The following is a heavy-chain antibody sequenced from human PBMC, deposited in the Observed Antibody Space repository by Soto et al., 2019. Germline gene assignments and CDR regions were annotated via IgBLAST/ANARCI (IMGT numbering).Heavy chain of an antibody. D-gene: IGHD3-10*01. Sequence: VKKPGASVKVXXKASGYXXXXXXISWVRQAPGQGLEWMGWISAYNGNTNYAQKLQGRVTMTTDTSTSTAYMELRSLRSDDTAVYYCARVARDWYDPWGQGTLVTVSS. CDR3: ARVARDWYDP. V-gene: IGHV1-18*01. J-gene: IGHJ5*02. CDR1: GYXXXXXX. CDR2: ISAYNGNT.